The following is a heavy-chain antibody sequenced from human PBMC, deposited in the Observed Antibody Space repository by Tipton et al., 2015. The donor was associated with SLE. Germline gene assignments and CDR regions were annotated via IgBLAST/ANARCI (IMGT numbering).Heavy chain of an antibody. CDR1: GGSISNNNYY. V-gene: IGHV4-39*07. J-gene: IGHJ4*02. Sequence: TLSLTCTVSGGSISNNNYYWAWIRQPPGKGLEWIGEINHSGSTNYNPSLKSRVTISVDTSKNQFSLKLSSVTAADTAVYYCASRSAYRVFAYWGQGTLVTVSS. CDR3: ASRSAYRVFAY. CDR2: INHSGST. D-gene: IGHD4-11*01.